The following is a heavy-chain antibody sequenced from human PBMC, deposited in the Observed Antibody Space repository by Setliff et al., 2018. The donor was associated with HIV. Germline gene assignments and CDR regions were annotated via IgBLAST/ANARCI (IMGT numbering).Heavy chain of an antibody. Sequence: GSLRLSCALSGFTVSSNHMNWVRQAPGKGLEWVSFIYSGGSTYYADSVKGRFTISRDNPKNTLYLQMNSLRVEDTAVYYCARILGASYYYAMDVWGQGTTVTVSS. CDR3: ARILGASYYYAMDV. CDR2: IYSGGST. J-gene: IGHJ6*02. CDR1: GFTVSSNH. V-gene: IGHV3-53*01. D-gene: IGHD1-26*01.